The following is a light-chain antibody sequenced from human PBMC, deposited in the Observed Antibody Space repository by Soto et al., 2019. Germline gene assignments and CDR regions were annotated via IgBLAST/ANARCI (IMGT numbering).Light chain of an antibody. J-gene: IGKJ2*01. Sequence: DVVMTQSALSLPVTLGQPASISCRSSQSPVSSDGNTYLNWFQQRPVQSPRRLIYKVSNRDSGVPVRFSGRGSGTEFTLKSSRVEAVDVGVYYCMQGSRWPYTFGQGTKLEI. CDR2: KVS. CDR1: QSPVSSDGNTY. V-gene: IGKV2-30*01. CDR3: MQGSRWPYT.